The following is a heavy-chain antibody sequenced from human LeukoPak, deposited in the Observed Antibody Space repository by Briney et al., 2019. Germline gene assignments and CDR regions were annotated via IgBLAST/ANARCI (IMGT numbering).Heavy chain of an antibody. V-gene: IGHV1-2*02. Sequence: ASVKVSCKASGYTFTNSYIHWVRQAPGQGLEWMGWINPNSGGTNYAQKFQGRVTMTRDTSISTAYMELSRLRSDDTAVYYCARDERDVVVNFDPWGQGTLVTVSS. J-gene: IGHJ5*02. CDR2: INPNSGGT. CDR3: ARDERDVVVNFDP. CDR1: GYTFTNSY. D-gene: IGHD2-2*01.